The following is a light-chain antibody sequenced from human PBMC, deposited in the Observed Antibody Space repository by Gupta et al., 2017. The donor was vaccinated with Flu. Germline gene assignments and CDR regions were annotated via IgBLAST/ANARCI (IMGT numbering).Light chain of an antibody. V-gene: IGKV3-11*01. CDR2: NTS. CDR1: QSIGST. J-gene: IGKJ4*01. CDR3: QHRKNWPIT. Sequence: ATLHTTTCASSARSCRISQSIGSTLAWYQQRPSHTPSLLIYNTSSRAAGIPTRFSGSASGTDFPLAINILEPEDFAVYYFQHRKNWPITFGGGTKV.